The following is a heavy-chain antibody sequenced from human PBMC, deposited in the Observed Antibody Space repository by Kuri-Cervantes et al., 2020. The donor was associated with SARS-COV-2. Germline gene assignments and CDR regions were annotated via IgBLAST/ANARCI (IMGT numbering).Heavy chain of an antibody. CDR1: GGSIRSHS. V-gene: IGHV4-59*11. Sequence: SETLSLTCTVSGGSIRSHSWSWIRQAPGRGLECIGYIYDSGSTDYKPSLKSRVTISVDTSSKQFSLHLGSVTAADTAVYYCARAYGFLRYIYYMDVWGRGTTVTVSS. CDR3: ARAYGFLRYIYYMDV. CDR2: IYDSGST. D-gene: IGHD4-17*01. J-gene: IGHJ6*03.